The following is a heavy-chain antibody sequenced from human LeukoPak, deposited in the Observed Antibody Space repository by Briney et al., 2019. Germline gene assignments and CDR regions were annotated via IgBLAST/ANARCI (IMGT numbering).Heavy chain of an antibody. Sequence: GGSLRLSCAVSGFTFSRHGMHWVRQAPGKGLEWVAIISNDGSRKYYAHSVEGRFTISRDNSKNTLYLQMDSLRAEDTAVYYCARDRAWNYFDYWGQGTLVTVSS. CDR1: GFTFSRHG. CDR2: ISNDGSRK. CDR3: ARDRAWNYFDY. D-gene: IGHD3-3*01. J-gene: IGHJ4*02. V-gene: IGHV3-30*03.